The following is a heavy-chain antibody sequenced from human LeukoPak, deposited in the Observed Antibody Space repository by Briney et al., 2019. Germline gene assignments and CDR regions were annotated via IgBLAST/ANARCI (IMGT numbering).Heavy chain of an antibody. Sequence: SETLSLTCTVSGGSISSSSYYWGWIRQPSGKGLEWIGSIYYSGSTYYNPSLKSRVTISVDTSKNQFSLKLSSVTAADTAVYYCARDPGWFGQVGYWGQGTLVTVSS. V-gene: IGHV4-39*07. J-gene: IGHJ4*02. CDR3: ARDPGWFGQVGY. CDR2: IYYSGST. CDR1: GGSISSSSYY. D-gene: IGHD3-10*01.